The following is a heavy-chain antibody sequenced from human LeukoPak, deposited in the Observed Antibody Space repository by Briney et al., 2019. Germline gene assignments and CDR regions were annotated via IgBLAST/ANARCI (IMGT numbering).Heavy chain of an antibody. J-gene: IGHJ4*02. CDR1: GFTFSSYS. D-gene: IGHD5-18*01. V-gene: IGHV3-21*01. Sequence: PGGSLRLSCAASGFTFSSYSMNWVRQAPGKGLEWVSSISSSSSYIYYADSVKGRFTISRDNAKNSLYLQMNSLRAEDTAVYYCARPLSGITGYTYGRGIDYWGQGTLVTVSS. CDR3: ARPLSGITGYTYGRGIDY. CDR2: ISSSSSYI.